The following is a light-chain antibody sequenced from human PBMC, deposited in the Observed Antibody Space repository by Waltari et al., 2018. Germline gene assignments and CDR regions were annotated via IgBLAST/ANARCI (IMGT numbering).Light chain of an antibody. J-gene: IGKJ2*03. CDR3: QQSYSSRS. CDR1: RRISTS. V-gene: IGKV1-39*01. CDR2: GAS. Sequence: DIQMTQSPSSLSASVVDRVTVTCRAGRRISTSLNWYQQKPGKAPTPLIFGASTLHSGVPSRFNGSGSGTDFTLTISNLQPEDFATYYCQQSYSSRSFGQGTKLEIK.